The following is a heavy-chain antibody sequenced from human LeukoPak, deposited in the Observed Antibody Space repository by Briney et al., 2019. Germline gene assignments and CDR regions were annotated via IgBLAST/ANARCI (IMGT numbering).Heavy chain of an antibody. J-gene: IGHJ3*02. Sequence: PSQTLSLTCAVSGGSISSGGYSWSWIRQPPGKGLEWIGCIYYSGSTYYNPSLKSRVTISVDTSKNQFSLKLSSVTAADTAVYYCGRSNHDDAWAAFEIWGQGTVVTVSS. CDR2: IYYSGST. CDR1: GGSISSGGYS. CDR3: GRSNHDDAWAAFEI. D-gene: IGHD3-16*01. V-gene: IGHV4-30-4*07.